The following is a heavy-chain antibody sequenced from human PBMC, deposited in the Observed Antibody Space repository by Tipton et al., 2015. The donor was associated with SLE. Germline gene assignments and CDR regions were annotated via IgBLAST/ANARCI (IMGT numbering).Heavy chain of an antibody. CDR2: IFYTGST. Sequence: LRLSCTVSGGSISSYFWTWIRQPPGKGPEWIGHIFYTGSTRYNPSLKSRVTISVDTSKSQIFLKMSSVTAADTAVYYCARDSLNWGSYYHGMDVWGQGTTVTVSS. J-gene: IGHJ6*02. CDR1: GGSISSYF. V-gene: IGHV4-59*01. D-gene: IGHD3-16*01. CDR3: ARDSLNWGSYYHGMDV.